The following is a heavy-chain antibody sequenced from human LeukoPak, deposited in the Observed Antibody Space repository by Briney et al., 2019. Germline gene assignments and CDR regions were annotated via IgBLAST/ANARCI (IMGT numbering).Heavy chain of an antibody. CDR2: INHSGST. CDR3: AGRYYYGSGSCYK. Sequence: PSETLSLTCAVYGGSFSGYYWSWIRQPPGKGLEWIGEINHSGSTNYNPSLKSRVTISVDTSKNQFSLKLSSVTAADTAVYYCAGRYYYGSGSCYKRGQGTLVTVSS. CDR1: GGSFSGYY. V-gene: IGHV4-34*01. D-gene: IGHD3-10*01. J-gene: IGHJ4*02.